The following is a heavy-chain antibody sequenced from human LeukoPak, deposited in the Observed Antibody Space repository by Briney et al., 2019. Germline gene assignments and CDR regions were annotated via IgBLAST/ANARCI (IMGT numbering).Heavy chain of an antibody. CDR3: ARGSSAPFYDSSGYEGLGAFDI. CDR1: GYTFTGYY. J-gene: IGHJ3*02. Sequence: ASVKVSCKASGYTFTGYYMHWVRQAPGQGLEWMGWINPNSGGTNYAQKFQGRVTMTRDTSISTAYMELSRLRSDDTAVYYCARGSSAPFYDSSGYEGLGAFDIWGQGTMVTVSS. D-gene: IGHD3-22*01. CDR2: INPNSGGT. V-gene: IGHV1-2*02.